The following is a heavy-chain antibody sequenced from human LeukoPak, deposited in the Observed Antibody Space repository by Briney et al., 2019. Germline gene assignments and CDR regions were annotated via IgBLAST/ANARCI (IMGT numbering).Heavy chain of an antibody. CDR3: AKDRVGLLWFGESPDY. V-gene: IGHV3-30*02. CDR1: GFTFSSYG. CDR2: IRYDGSNK. D-gene: IGHD3-10*01. Sequence: GGSLRLSCAASGFTFSSYGMHWVRQAPGKGLEWVAFIRYDGSNKYYADSVKGRFTISRDNSKNTLYLQMNSLRAEDTAVYYCAKDRVGLLWFGESPDYWGQGTLVTVSS. J-gene: IGHJ4*02.